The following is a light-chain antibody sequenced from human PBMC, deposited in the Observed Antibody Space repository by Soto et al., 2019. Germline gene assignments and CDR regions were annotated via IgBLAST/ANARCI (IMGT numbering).Light chain of an antibody. CDR2: DAS. CDR3: QQYNSYPQT. Sequence: DIQMTQSSSTLSASVGDRVTITCRASQSISSWLAWYQQKPGKAPKLLIYDASSLESGVPSRFSGSGSGTEFTLTISSLQPDDFATYYCQQYNSYPQTFGQGTKVDIK. J-gene: IGKJ1*01. V-gene: IGKV1-5*01. CDR1: QSISSW.